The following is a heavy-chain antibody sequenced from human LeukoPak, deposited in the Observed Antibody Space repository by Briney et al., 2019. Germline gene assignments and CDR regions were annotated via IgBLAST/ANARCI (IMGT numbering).Heavy chain of an antibody. V-gene: IGHV3-74*03. CDR2: INSDGSST. CDR3: AREPLRAGQYYFDS. Sequence: GGSLRLSCAASGFTFNSYWMQWVRHAPGKGLVWVSRINSDGSSTKAADSVKGRFTISRDNAKNTLYLQMNSLRAEDTAVYFCAREPLRAGQYYFDSWGQGTLVTVSS. J-gene: IGHJ4*02. D-gene: IGHD6-19*01. CDR1: GFTFNSYW.